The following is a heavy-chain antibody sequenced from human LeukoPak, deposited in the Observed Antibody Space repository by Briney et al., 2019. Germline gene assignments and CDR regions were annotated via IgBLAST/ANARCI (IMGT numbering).Heavy chain of an antibody. CDR1: GGSISSSSYY. D-gene: IGHD1-26*01. Sequence: SETLSLTCTVSGGSISSSSYYWGWIRQPPGKGLEWIASMSYTGSTYYNPSLKSRVTISVDTSKNQFSLKMSSVTAADTAVYYCARDTVGATFPGAFDIWGQGTMVTVSS. J-gene: IGHJ3*02. V-gene: IGHV4-39*07. CDR2: MSYTGST. CDR3: ARDTVGATFPGAFDI.